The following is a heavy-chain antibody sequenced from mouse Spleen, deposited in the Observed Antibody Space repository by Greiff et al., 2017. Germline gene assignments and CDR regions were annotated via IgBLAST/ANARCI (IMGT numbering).Heavy chain of an antibody. Sequence: QVQLKESGPGLVAPSQSLSITCTVSGFSLTSYGVHWVRQPPGKGLEWLVVIWSDGSTTYNSALKSRLSINKDNSKSQVFLKMNSLQTDDTAMYYCARGYYGSSYEDWFAYWGQGTLVTVSA. CDR3: ARGYYGSSYEDWFAY. CDR1: GFSLTSYG. V-gene: IGHV2-6*02. J-gene: IGHJ3*01. D-gene: IGHD1-1*01. CDR2: IWSDGST.